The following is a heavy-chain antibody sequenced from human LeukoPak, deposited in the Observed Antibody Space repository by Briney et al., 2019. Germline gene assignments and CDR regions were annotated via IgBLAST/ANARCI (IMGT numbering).Heavy chain of an antibody. Sequence: GASVKVSCKASGYTFTSYDINWVRQATGQGLEWMGWMNPNSGNTGYAQKFQGRVTMTRNTSISTAYMELSSLRSEDTAVYYCARGPPKGCQLSVWFDPWGQGTLVTVSS. CDR2: MNPNSGNT. J-gene: IGHJ5*02. D-gene: IGHD2-2*01. V-gene: IGHV1-8*01. CDR1: GYTFTSYD. CDR3: ARGPPKGCQLSVWFDP.